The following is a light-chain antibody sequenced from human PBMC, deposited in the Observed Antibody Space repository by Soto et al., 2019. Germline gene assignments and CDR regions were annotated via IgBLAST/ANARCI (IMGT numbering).Light chain of an antibody. CDR3: QQYGRSSWT. V-gene: IGKV3-20*01. CDR1: QSVSSSY. J-gene: IGKJ1*01. Sequence: TQSPSTLSGSVGDRVTITCRASQSVSSSYLAWYQQKSGQAPRLLIYGASNRATGIPDRFSGSGSGTDFTLTISRLEPEDFAVYYCQQYGRSSWTFGQGTKVDI. CDR2: GAS.